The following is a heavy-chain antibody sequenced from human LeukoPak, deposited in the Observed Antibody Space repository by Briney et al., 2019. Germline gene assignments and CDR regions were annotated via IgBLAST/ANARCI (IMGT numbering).Heavy chain of an antibody. Sequence: GGSLRLSCAASGFTFSSSCMGWVRQAPGKGLEWVANIKPDGSEKFHVDSVKGRFTLSRDNSKSSLSLQMNSLRAEDTAVYYCARVSRSSGYYKSWGQGTLVTVSS. CDR1: GFTFSSSC. V-gene: IGHV3-7*01. CDR3: ARVSRSSGYYKS. J-gene: IGHJ5*02. CDR2: IKPDGSEK. D-gene: IGHD3-22*01.